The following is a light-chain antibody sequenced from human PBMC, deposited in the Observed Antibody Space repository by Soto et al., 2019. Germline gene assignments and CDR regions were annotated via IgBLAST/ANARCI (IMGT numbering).Light chain of an antibody. V-gene: IGKV1-5*01. Sequence: IQLTQSPSSLSTSVRDRVTITCRASQSISSWLAWYQQKPGKAHKLLIYDASSLESGVQSRFSGSGSGTEFTLTIRSLQPDDFATYYCKQYNSYSGTFGQGTKVDIK. CDR3: KQYNSYSGT. CDR2: DAS. CDR1: QSISSW. J-gene: IGKJ1*01.